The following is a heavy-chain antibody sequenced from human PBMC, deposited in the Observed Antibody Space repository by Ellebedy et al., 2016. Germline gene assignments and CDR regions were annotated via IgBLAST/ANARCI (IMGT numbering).Heavy chain of an antibody. J-gene: IGHJ4*02. Sequence: GESLKISXGASGFTFNRYSMNWVRQAPGKGLEWISHINSGSSSIYYADSVKGRFTISRDNAQNSLYLQMNSLRDEDTAVYYCARDVSYSSSWPYFDYWGQGTLVTVSS. CDR1: GFTFNRYS. D-gene: IGHD6-13*01. V-gene: IGHV3-48*02. CDR2: INSGSSSI. CDR3: ARDVSYSSSWPYFDY.